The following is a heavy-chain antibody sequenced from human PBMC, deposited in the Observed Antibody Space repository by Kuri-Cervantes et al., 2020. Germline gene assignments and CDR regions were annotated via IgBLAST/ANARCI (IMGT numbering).Heavy chain of an antibody. D-gene: IGHD3-10*01. CDR2: ISAYNGNT. CDR1: GYTFTSYG. CDR3: TRGYYGSGSYYNAPGY. V-gene: IGHV1-18*01. J-gene: IGHJ4*02. Sequence: ASVKVSCKASGYTFTSYGISWVRQAPGQGLEWMGWISAYNGNTNYAQKLQGRVTMTTDTSTSTAYMELRSLRSDDTAVYYCTRGYYGSGSYYNAPGYWGQGALVTVSS.